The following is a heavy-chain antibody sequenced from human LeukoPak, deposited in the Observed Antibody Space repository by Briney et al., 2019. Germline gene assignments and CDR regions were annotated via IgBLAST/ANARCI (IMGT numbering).Heavy chain of an antibody. D-gene: IGHD6-6*01. Sequence: GASVKVSCKASVYTFTSYYMHWVRQGPGQGLEWMGIINPSGGSTSYAQKFQGRVTMTRDTSTNTVYMELSSLRSEDTAVFYCVRGASRIAALKPFWYFDLWGRGTLVTVSS. V-gene: IGHV1-46*01. CDR1: VYTFTSYY. J-gene: IGHJ2*01. CDR2: INPSGGST. CDR3: VRGASRIAALKPFWYFDL.